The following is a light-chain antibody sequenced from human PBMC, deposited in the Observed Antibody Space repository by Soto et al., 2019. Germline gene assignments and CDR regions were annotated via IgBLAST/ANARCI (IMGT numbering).Light chain of an antibody. Sequence: DIQMTQSPSTLSASVGDRVTITCRASQSISSWLAWYQQKPGKAPKLLIYKASSLESGVPSRFRGSGYGTEFTLTISSLQPDDFATYYCQQYNSYPSFGGGTKVEIK. V-gene: IGKV1-5*03. CDR2: KAS. J-gene: IGKJ4*01. CDR3: QQYNSYPS. CDR1: QSISSW.